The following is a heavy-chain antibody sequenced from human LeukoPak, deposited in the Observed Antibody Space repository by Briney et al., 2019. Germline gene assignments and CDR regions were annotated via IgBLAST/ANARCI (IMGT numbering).Heavy chain of an antibody. D-gene: IGHD4-23*01. V-gene: IGHV4-4*07. Sequence: PSETLSLTCTVSDGSISYYYWSWIRQPAGKGLEWIGRIYVGGSTNYSPSLKSRVSMSLDKSKNQLSLKLISVSAADTAVYYCARWHMNSQDVWGRGSAVTVS. CDR3: ARWHMNSQDV. CDR2: IYVGGST. J-gene: IGHJ6*02. CDR1: DGSISYYY.